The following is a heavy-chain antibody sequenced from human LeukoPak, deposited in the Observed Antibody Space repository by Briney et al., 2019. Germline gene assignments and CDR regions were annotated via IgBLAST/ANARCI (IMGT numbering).Heavy chain of an antibody. CDR3: VRAIGSNTL. J-gene: IGHJ4*02. CDR2: INQDGSEK. D-gene: IGHD4-23*01. Sequence: GGSLRLSCAASGFTFTTYWMSWVRQAPGKVLEWVANINQDGSEKYYVDSVKGRFTISRDNAENSLYLQMNSLRAEDTAVYFCVRAIGSNTLWGQGTLVTISS. CDR1: GFTFTTYW. V-gene: IGHV3-7*01.